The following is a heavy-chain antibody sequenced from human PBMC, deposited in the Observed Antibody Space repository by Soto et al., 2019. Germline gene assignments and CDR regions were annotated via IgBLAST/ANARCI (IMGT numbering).Heavy chain of an antibody. V-gene: IGHV4-59*01. CDR2: IYYSGST. D-gene: IGHD2-2*01. CDR3: ARARYQLLHPYYYGMDV. CDR1: GGSISSYY. Sequence: PSETLSLTCTVSGGSISSYYWSWIRQPPGKGLEWIGYIYYSGSTNSNPSLKSRVTISVDTSRNQFSLKLSSVTAADSAVYFCARARYQLLHPYYYGMDVWGQGPTVTVSS. J-gene: IGHJ6*02.